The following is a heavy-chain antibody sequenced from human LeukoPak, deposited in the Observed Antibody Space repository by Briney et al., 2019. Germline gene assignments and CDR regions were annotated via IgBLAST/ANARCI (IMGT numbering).Heavy chain of an antibody. CDR1: GYTFTGYY. V-gene: IGHV1-2*02. J-gene: IGHJ4*02. CDR2: INPNSGGT. D-gene: IGHD2-2*01. CDR3: ARGGYCSSTSCHPIFDY. Sequence: ASVKVSCKASGYTFTGYYMHWVRQAPGQGLEWMGWINPNSGGTNYAQKFQGRVTMTRDTSISTAYMELSRLRSDDTAVYYCARGGYCSSTSCHPIFDYWGQGTLVTVSS.